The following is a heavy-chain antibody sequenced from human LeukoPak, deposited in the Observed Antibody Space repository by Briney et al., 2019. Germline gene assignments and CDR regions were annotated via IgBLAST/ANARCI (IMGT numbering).Heavy chain of an antibody. D-gene: IGHD3-3*01. Sequence: PGGSLRLSCAASGFTFSSYSMNWVRQAPGKGLERVSYISSSSSTIYYADSVKGRFTISRDNAKNSLYLQMNSLRAEDTAVYYCARDRPTYYDFWSGHLDYWGQGTLVTVSS. CDR1: GFTFSSYS. J-gene: IGHJ4*02. CDR3: ARDRPTYYDFWSGHLDY. V-gene: IGHV3-48*04. CDR2: ISSSSSTI.